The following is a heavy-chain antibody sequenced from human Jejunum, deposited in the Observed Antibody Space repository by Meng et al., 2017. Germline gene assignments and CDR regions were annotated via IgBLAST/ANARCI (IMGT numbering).Heavy chain of an antibody. D-gene: IGHD5-12*01. CDR1: GFTFSSHS. CDR2: ISGSSSYI. V-gene: IGHV3-21*01. Sequence: GESLKISCEVSGFTFSSHSMNWVRQATGKGLEWVASISGSSSYIFSADSVKGRFTNSRDNAKKSQYLQMNNLRAEDTAIYYCANNGYDEDHWGQGTLVTVSS. CDR3: ANNGYDEDH. J-gene: IGHJ4*02.